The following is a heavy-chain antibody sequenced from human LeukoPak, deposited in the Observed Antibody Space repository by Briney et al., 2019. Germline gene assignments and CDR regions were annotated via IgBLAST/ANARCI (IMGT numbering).Heavy chain of an antibody. CDR1: GFNFKLSA. V-gene: IGHV3-23*01. CDR2: IGGTGDAT. J-gene: IGHJ5*02. CDR3: ARDRGPFVGIDNNWFDP. Sequence: PGGSRKLSCAASGFNFKLSAMTWVRQAPGKGLEWVSAIGGTGDATYYADSVKGRFVISRDNSRNTLYLQMGSLRVEDTATYYCARDRGPFVGIDNNWFDPWGQGTLVIVSS. D-gene: IGHD1-26*01.